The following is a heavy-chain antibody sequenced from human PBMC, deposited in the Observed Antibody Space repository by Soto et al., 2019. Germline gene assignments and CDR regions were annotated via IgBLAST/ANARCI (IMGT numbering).Heavy chain of an antibody. D-gene: IGHD1-26*01. CDR1: GYTFTGYY. J-gene: IGHJ6*02. CDR3: ATISIVGATFYYYGMDV. Sequence: QVQLVQSGAEVKKPGASVKVSCKASGYTFTGYYMHWVRQAPGQGLEWMGWINPNSGGTNYAQKSPGRVTMTRDTSISTAYMERSRLRSDDTAVYYCATISIVGATFYYYGMDVWGQGTTFTVSS. CDR2: INPNSGGT. V-gene: IGHV1-2*02.